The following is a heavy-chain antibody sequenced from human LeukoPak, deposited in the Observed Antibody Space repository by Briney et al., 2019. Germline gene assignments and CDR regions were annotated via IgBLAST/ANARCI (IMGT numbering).Heavy chain of an antibody. Sequence: SETLSLTCTVSGGSISSGDYYWSWIRQPPGKGLEWIGYIYYSGSTNYNPSLKSRVTISVDTSKNQFSLKLSSVTAADTAVYYCARSPALAVAGLFDYWGQGTLVTVSS. V-gene: IGHV4-30-4*08. CDR3: ARSPALAVAGLFDY. CDR2: IYYSGST. J-gene: IGHJ4*02. CDR1: GGSISSGDYY. D-gene: IGHD6-19*01.